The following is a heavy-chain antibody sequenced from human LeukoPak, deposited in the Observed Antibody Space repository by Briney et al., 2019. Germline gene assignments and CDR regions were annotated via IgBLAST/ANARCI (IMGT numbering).Heavy chain of an antibody. CDR3: ARVAGRYCGGDSCYSRRDY. D-gene: IGHD2-15*01. CDR2: VYYSGRT. V-gene: IGHV4-39*07. CDR1: GDSISSYNYF. Sequence: SETLSPTCTVSGDSISSYNYFWGWIRQPPGKGLEWIGNVYYSGRTYHNPSLKSRVTMSVDTSMNQFSLKLSSVTAADTALYYCARVAGRYCGGDSCYSRRDYWGQGTLVTVSS. J-gene: IGHJ4*02.